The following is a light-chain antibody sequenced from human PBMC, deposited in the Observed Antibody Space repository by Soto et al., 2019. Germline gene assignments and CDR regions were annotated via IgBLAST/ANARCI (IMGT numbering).Light chain of an antibody. V-gene: IGKV1-6*01. Sequence: AIPMTQSPSSLSASVGDRVTITCRASQDIRIDLGWYQEKPGQAPELLIYAASKLQIVVPSSFIGSGSGTHFSLTICILQPEDLATYYCIPDYTYPWTLGQGTKVEI. J-gene: IGKJ1*01. CDR2: AAS. CDR3: IPDYTYPWT. CDR1: QDIRID.